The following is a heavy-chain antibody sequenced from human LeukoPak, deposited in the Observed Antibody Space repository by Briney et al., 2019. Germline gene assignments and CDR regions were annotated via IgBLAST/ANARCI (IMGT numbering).Heavy chain of an antibody. CDR2: IYYSGST. CDR1: GGSISSGGYY. J-gene: IGHJ6*02. V-gene: IGHV4-31*03. D-gene: IGHD2-15*01. CDR3: ARHRRCSGGSCYYYYGMDV. Sequence: TLSLTCTVSGGSISSGGYYWSWIRQHPGKGLEWIGYIYYSGSTYYNPSLKSRVTISVDTSKNQFSLKLSSVTAADTAVYYCARHRRCSGGSCYYYYGMDVWGQGTTVTVSS.